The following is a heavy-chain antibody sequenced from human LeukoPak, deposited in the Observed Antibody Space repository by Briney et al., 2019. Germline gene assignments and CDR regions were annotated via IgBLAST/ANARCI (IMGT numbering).Heavy chain of an antibody. Sequence: GGSLRLSCAASGFTVSSNYMSWVRQAPGKGLEWVSLIYSGGSTYYADSVKGRFTISRDNPKNTLYLQMNSLRADDTAVYYCARPLYRSDGSCLNWFDAWGQGTLVTVSS. CDR1: GFTVSSNY. CDR2: IYSGGST. D-gene: IGHD2-15*01. CDR3: ARPLYRSDGSCLNWFDA. J-gene: IGHJ5*02. V-gene: IGHV3-53*01.